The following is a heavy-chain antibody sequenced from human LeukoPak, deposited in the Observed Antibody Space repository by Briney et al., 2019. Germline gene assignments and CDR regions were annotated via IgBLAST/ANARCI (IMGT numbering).Heavy chain of an antibody. CDR1: GYTFTGYD. D-gene: IGHD3-22*01. J-gene: IGHJ4*02. CDR3: ARGPLPYYYDSSGYYYELDY. V-gene: IGHV1-8*01. CDR2: VNPNSGNT. Sequence: ASVKVSCKASGYTFTGYDINWVRQATGQGLEWMGWVNPNSGNTGYAQKFQGRVTMTRNTSISTAYMELSSLRSEDTAVYYCARGPLPYYYDSSGYYYELDYWGQGTLVTVSS.